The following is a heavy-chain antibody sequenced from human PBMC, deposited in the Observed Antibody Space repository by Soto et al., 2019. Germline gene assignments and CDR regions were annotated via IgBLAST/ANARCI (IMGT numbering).Heavy chain of an antibody. Sequence: SETLSLTCTVSGGSIGSSSYYWGWIRQPPGKGLEWIGSIYYSGSTYYNPSLKSRVTISVDTSKNQFSLKLSSVTAADTAVYYCAICSGGSCYSRFFWFDYWGQGTLVTVSS. CDR2: IYYSGST. CDR1: GGSIGSSSYY. V-gene: IGHV4-39*01. CDR3: AICSGGSCYSRFFWFDY. J-gene: IGHJ4*02. D-gene: IGHD2-15*01.